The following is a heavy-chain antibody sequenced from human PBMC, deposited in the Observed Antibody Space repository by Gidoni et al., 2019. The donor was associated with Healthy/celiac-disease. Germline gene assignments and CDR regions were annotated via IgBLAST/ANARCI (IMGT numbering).Heavy chain of an antibody. CDR2: IDWDDDK. D-gene: IGHD4-17*01. J-gene: IGHJ4*02. CDR3: ARMGVRDYGGNSEYFDY. CDR1: GFSLSTSGMC. Sequence: QVTFRESGPALVKPTQTLTLTCTFSGFSLSTSGMCVSWIRQPPGKALEWLARIDWDDDKYYSPSLKTRLTISKDTSKNQVVRTMTNMDPVDTATYYCARMGVRDYGGNSEYFDYWGQGTLVTVSS. V-gene: IGHV2-70*15.